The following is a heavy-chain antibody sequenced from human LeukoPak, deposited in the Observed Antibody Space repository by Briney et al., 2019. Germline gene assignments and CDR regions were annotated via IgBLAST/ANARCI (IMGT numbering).Heavy chain of an antibody. Sequence: SETLSLTCAVYGGSFSGYYWSWIRQPPGKGLEWIGEINDSGSTNYNPSLKSRVTISVDTSKNQFSLKLSSVTAADTAVYYCARGGGYSSGRPDYWGQGTLVTVSS. CDR1: GGSFSGYY. CDR3: ARGGGYSSGRPDY. D-gene: IGHD6-19*01. J-gene: IGHJ4*02. CDR2: INDSGST. V-gene: IGHV4-34*01.